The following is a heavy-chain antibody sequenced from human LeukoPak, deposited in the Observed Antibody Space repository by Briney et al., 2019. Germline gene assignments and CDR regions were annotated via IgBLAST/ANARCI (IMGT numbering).Heavy chain of an antibody. CDR3: ARGAYSNSYYYYYYMDV. Sequence: SETLSLTCTASGGSISSYYWSWIRQPPGKGLEWIGYIYYSGSTNYNPSLKSRVNISVDTSKNQFSLKMSSGPAADTAVYYCARGAYSNSYYYYYYMDVWGKGTTVTVSS. V-gene: IGHV4-59*01. CDR2: IYYSGST. J-gene: IGHJ6*03. D-gene: IGHD4-11*01. CDR1: GGSISSYY.